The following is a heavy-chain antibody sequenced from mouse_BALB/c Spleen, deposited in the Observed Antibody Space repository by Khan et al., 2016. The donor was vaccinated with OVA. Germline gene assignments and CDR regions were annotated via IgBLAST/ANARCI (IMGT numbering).Heavy chain of an antibody. Sequence: QVQLKESGAELVKAGASVKMSCKASGYTFTSYWMHWVKQRLGQGLEWFAETNPTNGRTYYNEKFKSKATLTVDKSSSTAYMLLSGPTFEDSAVYYCARIKKRVAACIDYWGQGTTLTVSS. CDR2: TNPTNGRT. J-gene: IGHJ2*01. CDR3: ARIKKRVAACIDY. D-gene: IGHD1-1*01. CDR1: GYTFTSYW. V-gene: IGHV1S81*02.